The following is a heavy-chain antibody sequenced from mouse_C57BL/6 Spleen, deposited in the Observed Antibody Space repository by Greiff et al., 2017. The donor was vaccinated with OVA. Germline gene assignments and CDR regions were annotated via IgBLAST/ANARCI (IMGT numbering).Heavy chain of an antibody. J-gene: IGHJ2*01. CDR1: GFTFSDYY. Sequence: EVQVVESEGGLVQPGSSMKLSCTASGFTFSDYYMAWVRQVPEKGLEWVANINYDGSSTYYLDSLKSRFIISRDNAKNILYLQMSSLKSEDTATYYCARDGNYGRFDYWGQGTTLTVSS. CDR2: INYDGSST. V-gene: IGHV5-16*01. D-gene: IGHD2-1*01. CDR3: ARDGNYGRFDY.